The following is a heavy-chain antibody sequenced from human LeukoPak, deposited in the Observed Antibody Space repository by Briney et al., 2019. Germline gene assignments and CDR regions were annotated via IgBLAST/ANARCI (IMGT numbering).Heavy chain of an antibody. Sequence: SETLSLTCTVSGGSISSSSYYWGWIRQPPGKGLEWIGSIYYSGSTYYNPSLKSRVTISVDTFKNQFSLKLSSVTAADTAVYYCARHIGYGDSGIDPWGQGTLVTVSS. CDR2: IYYSGST. D-gene: IGHD4-17*01. J-gene: IGHJ5*02. CDR3: ARHIGYGDSGIDP. CDR1: GGSISSSSYY. V-gene: IGHV4-39*01.